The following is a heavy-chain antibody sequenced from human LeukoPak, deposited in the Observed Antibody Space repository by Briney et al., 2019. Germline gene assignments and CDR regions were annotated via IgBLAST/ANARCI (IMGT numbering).Heavy chain of an antibody. CDR1: GFSFSSYG. Sequence: PGGSLRLSCAASGFSFSSYGMHWVRQAPGKGLEWVSYISSSSSTIYYADSVKGRFTNSRDNAKNSLYLQMNSLRAEDTAVYYCARDPSSWYYYYMDVWGKGTTVTVSS. CDR2: ISSSSSTI. V-gene: IGHV3-48*01. CDR3: ARDPSSWYYYYMDV. D-gene: IGHD6-13*01. J-gene: IGHJ6*03.